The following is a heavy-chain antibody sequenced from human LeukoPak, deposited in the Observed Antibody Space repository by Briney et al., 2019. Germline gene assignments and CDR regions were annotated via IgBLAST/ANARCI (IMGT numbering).Heavy chain of an antibody. D-gene: IGHD2-15*01. CDR3: ARDHRPYCSGGSCYYDY. V-gene: IGHV1-18*01. J-gene: IGHJ4*02. CDR2: ISAYNGNT. Sequence: ASVKVSCKASGYTFTSYGISWVRQAPGQGLEWMGWISAYNGNTNYAQKLQGRVTMTTDTSTSTAYMELRSLRSDDTAVYYCARDHRPYCSGGSCYYDYWAREPWSPSPQ. CDR1: GYTFTSYG.